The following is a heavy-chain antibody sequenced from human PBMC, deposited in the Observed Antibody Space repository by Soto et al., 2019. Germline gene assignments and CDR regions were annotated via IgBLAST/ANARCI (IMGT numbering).Heavy chain of an antibody. Sequence: SETLSLTCAVYGGSFSGYYWSWIRQPPGKGLEWIGEINHSGSTNYNPSLKSRVTISVDTSKNQFSLKLSSVTAADTAVYYCGRDRSGYYYYYGMDVWGQGTTLTVSS. D-gene: IGHD1-1*01. CDR1: GGSFSGYY. CDR2: INHSGST. J-gene: IGHJ6*02. CDR3: GRDRSGYYYYYGMDV. V-gene: IGHV4-34*01.